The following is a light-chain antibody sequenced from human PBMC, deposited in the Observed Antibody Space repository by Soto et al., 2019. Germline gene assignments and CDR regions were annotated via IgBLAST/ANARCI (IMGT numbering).Light chain of an antibody. CDR3: QLYSSVPFT. CDR2: WAS. J-gene: IGKJ3*01. V-gene: IGKV4-1*01. CDR1: QSVLSSSYNKNY. Sequence: DIVMTQSPDSLAVPLGERATSNCKSSQSVLSSSYNKNYLARFQQKPVQPPKLLIYWASTRGSAVPDRFSGRGCGSDLTLTISSLQAEDVAIYYFQLYSSVPFTFGPGTKVDI.